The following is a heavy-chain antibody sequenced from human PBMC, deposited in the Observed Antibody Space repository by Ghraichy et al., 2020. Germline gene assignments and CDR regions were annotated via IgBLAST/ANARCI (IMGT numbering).Heavy chain of an antibody. D-gene: IGHD1-26*01. CDR1: GYTFTGYY. CDR2: INPNSGGT. V-gene: IGHV1-2*06. CDR3: ARDKWELLGGYYFDY. Sequence: ASVKVSCKASGYTFTGYYMHWVRQAPGQGLEWMGRINPNSGGTNYAQKFQGRVTMTRDTSISTAYMELSRLRSDDTAVYYCARDKWELLGGYYFDYWGQGTLVTVSS. J-gene: IGHJ4*02.